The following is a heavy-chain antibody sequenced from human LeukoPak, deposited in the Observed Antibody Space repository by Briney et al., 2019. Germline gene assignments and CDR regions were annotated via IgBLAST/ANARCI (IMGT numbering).Heavy chain of an antibody. CDR1: GFTFSSYA. CDR3: AKDRGFSWATVTTALFEY. V-gene: IGHV3-23*01. CDR2: ISGSGGTT. D-gene: IGHD4-17*01. J-gene: IGHJ4*02. Sequence: GGSLRLSCAASGFTFSSYAMSWVRQAPGKGLEWVSCISGSGGTTYYADSVKGRFTISRDNSKNTLYVQMNSLRAEDTAVYYCAKDRGFSWATVTTALFEYWGLGTLVTVSS.